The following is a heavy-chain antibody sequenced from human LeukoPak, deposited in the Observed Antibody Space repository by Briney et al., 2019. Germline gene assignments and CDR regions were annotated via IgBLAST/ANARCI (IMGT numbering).Heavy chain of an antibody. CDR1: GFTFSSYG. V-gene: IGHV3-30*18. Sequence: PGGSLRLSCAASGFTFSSYGMHWVRQAPGKGLEWVAVISYDGSNKYYADSVKGRFTISRDNSKNTLYLQMNSLRAEDTAVYYCAKDLWWCVGIDYWGQGTLVTVSS. D-gene: IGHD2-21*01. CDR3: AKDLWWCVGIDY. CDR2: ISYDGSNK. J-gene: IGHJ4*02.